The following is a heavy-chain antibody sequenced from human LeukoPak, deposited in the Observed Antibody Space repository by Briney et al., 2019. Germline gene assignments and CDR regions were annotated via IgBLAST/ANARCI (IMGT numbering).Heavy chain of an antibody. V-gene: IGHV3-48*01. CDR3: STAKFDY. Sequence: GGSLRLSCAATGSTLSSYSMNWVRQAPGKGLEWVSHISISGSTIHYADSVRGQFTISRDSAKNSLYLQMNSLRADDTAVYYCSTAKFDYWGQGTLLTVSS. J-gene: IGHJ4*02. CDR2: ISISGSTI. CDR1: GSTLSSYS.